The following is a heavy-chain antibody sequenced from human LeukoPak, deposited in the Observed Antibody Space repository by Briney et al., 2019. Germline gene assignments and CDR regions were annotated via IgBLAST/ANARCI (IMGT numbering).Heavy chain of an antibody. CDR1: GFSFTNAW. CDR3: TTIASIPP. J-gene: IGHJ5*02. Sequence: GGSLRLSCAAYGFSFTNAWMSWVRQAPGKGLEWVGRIKNKIDGGTTDYAAPVKGRFTIPRDDSKNTLFLQMDSLKTEDTAVYYCTTIASIPPWGQGTLVTVSS. V-gene: IGHV3-15*01. D-gene: IGHD2-21*01. CDR2: IKNKIDGGTT.